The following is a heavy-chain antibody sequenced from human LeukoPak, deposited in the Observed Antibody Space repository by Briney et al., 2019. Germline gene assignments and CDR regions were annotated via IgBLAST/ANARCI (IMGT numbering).Heavy chain of an antibody. V-gene: IGHV3-7*01. CDR1: GFTFSSYA. Sequence: GGSLRLSCAASGFTFSSYAMSWVRQAPGKGLEWVANIKPDGSEKFHVDSVKGRFTLSRDNSKSSLSLQMNSLRAEDTAVYYCARYGLTAALDFWGQGTLVTVSS. CDR2: IKPDGSEK. J-gene: IGHJ4*02. CDR3: ARYGLTAALDF. D-gene: IGHD2-21*02.